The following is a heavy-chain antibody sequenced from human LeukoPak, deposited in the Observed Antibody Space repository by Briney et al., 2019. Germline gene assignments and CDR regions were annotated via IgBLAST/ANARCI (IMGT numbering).Heavy chain of an antibody. J-gene: IGHJ4*02. CDR1: GFTFSSYA. Sequence: GGSLRLSCAASGFTFSSYAMSWVRQAPGKGLEWVSAISGSGDSTYYGDSVKGRFTISRDNSKKTLYLRMNSLRAEDTAVYYCAKTRPLDSSSWSHGDYWGQGTLVTVSS. CDR2: ISGSGDST. V-gene: IGHV3-23*01. D-gene: IGHD6-13*01. CDR3: AKTRPLDSSSWSHGDY.